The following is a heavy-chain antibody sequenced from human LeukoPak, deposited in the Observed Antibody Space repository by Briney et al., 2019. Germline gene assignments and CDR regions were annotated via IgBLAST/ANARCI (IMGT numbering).Heavy chain of an antibody. V-gene: IGHV4-59*01. J-gene: IGHJ6*03. CDR2: IYYTGRT. D-gene: IGHD3-3*01. CDR1: GGSISSYY. Sequence: SETLSLTCTVSGGSISSYYWSWIRQPPGEGLEWIGYIYYTGRTKNNPSLKSRVTISIDTSKNQFSLKLTSVTAADTAVYYCASGPDFYMDVWGKGTTVTVSS. CDR3: ASGPDFYMDV.